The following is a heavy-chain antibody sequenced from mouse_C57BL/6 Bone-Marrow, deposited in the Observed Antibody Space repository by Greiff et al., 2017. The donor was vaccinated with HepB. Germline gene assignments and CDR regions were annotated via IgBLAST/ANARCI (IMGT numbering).Heavy chain of an antibody. CDR2: IDPSDSET. J-gene: IGHJ3*01. CDR1: GYTFTSYW. D-gene: IGHD1-1*01. CDR3: ARTWGYYYPGWFAY. V-gene: IGHV1-52*01. Sequence: VQLQQPGAELVRPGSSVKLSCKASGYTFTSYWMHWVKQRPIQGLEWIGNIDPSDSETHYNQKFKDKATLTVDKSSSTAYMQLSSLTSEDSAVYYCARTWGYYYPGWFAYWGQGTLVTVSA.